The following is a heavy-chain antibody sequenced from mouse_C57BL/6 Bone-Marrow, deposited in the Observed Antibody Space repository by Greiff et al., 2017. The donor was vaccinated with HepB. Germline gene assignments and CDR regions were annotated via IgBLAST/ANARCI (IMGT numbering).Heavy chain of an antibody. CDR3: SREGWEYFDY. J-gene: IGHJ2*01. Sequence: QVQLQQPGAELVTPGASVKLSCKASGYTFTSYWMHWVKQRPGQGLEWIGEIDPSDSYTNYNQKFKGKSTLTVDKSSSTAYMQLSSLTSEDSAVYYWSREGWEYFDYWGQGTTLTVSS. CDR1: GYTFTSYW. V-gene: IGHV1-69*01. CDR2: IDPSDSYT. D-gene: IGHD2-3*01.